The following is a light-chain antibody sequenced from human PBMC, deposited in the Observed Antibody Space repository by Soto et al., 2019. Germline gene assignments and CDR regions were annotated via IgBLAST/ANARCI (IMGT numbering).Light chain of an antibody. CDR2: DVS. V-gene: IGLV2-14*03. CDR1: SSDVGAYTY. Sequence: QSALTQPASVSGSPGQSITISCSGTSSDVGAYTYVSWYQVHPGEPPKLVIYDVSKRPSGVSNRFSGSKSGNTASLTISGLQAEDEGDYYCSSYRSTSTLGVFGTGTK. J-gene: IGLJ1*01. CDR3: SSYRSTSTLGV.